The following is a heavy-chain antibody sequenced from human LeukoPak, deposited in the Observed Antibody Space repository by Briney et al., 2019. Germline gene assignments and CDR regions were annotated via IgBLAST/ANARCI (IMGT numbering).Heavy chain of an antibody. V-gene: IGHV1-69*05. CDR2: ILPIFATA. J-gene: IGHJ5*02. CDR3: ARGRDWFDP. CDR1: GGTFSSYA. Sequence: SSVTVSCKASGGTFSSYAISWVRQAPGQGLEWMGGILPIFATAKYAQKFQGRVTISTDESTTTAYMELSSLRSEDTAVYYCARGRDWFDPWGQGTLVTVSS.